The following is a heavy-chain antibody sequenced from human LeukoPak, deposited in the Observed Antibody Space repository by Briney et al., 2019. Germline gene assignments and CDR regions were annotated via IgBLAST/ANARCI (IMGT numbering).Heavy chain of an antibody. J-gene: IGHJ1*01. D-gene: IGHD3-22*01. CDR3: ASHHYYDSSGYLEYFQH. CDR2: ISGSGGST. V-gene: IGHV3-23*01. CDR1: GFTFSSYA. Sequence: GGSLRLPCAASGFTFSSYAMSWVRQAPGKGLEWVSAISGSGGSTYYADSVKGRFTISRDNSKNTLYLQMNSLRAEDTAVYYCASHHYYDSSGYLEYFQHWGQGTLVTVSS.